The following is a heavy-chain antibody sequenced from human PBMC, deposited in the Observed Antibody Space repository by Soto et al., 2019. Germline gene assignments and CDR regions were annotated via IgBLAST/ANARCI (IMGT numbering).Heavy chain of an antibody. CDR2: ISGSGGST. CDR3: AKDQGSSWYEIDY. CDR1: GFTFSNYA. J-gene: IGHJ4*02. V-gene: IGHV3-23*01. Sequence: EVQLLESGGGLVQPGGSLRLSCAASGFTFSNYAVTWVHQAPGKGLEWVSTISGSGGSTYYADSVKGRFTISRDNSKNTLYLQMNSLRAEDTAVYYCAKDQGSSWYEIDYWGQGTLVTVSS. D-gene: IGHD6-13*01.